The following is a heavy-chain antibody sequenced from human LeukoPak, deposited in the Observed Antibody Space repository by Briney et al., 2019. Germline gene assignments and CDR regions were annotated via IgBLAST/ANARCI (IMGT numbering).Heavy chain of an antibody. CDR1: GGSISSSNW. CDR2: IYHSGST. V-gene: IGHV4-4*02. CDR3: ARLGTLRFLEWLLSGAFDI. Sequence: PSGTLSLTCAVSGGSISSSNWWSWVRQPPGKGLEWIGEIYHSGSTNYNPSLKSRVTISVDKSKNQFSLKLSSVTAADTAVYYCARLGTLRFLEWLLSGAFDIWGQGTMVTVSS. J-gene: IGHJ3*02. D-gene: IGHD3-3*01.